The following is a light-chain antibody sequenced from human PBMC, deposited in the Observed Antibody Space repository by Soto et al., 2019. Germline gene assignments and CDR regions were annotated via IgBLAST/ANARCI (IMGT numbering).Light chain of an antibody. CDR3: KQHGISPAGT. V-gene: IGKV3-20*01. CDR2: GAS. CDR1: QSVSSGY. J-gene: IGKJ2*02. Sequence: ENVLTQSPGTLSLSTGERATLSCRASQSVSSGYLAWYQQKPGQAPSILIYGASSRATSIPDRFSGSGSGTDVTRIIRRLESADLAVYFCKQHGISPAGTLGEGTRSEIK.